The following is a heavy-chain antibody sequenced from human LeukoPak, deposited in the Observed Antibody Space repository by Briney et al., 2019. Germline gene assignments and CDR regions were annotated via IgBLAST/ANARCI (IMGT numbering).Heavy chain of an antibody. D-gene: IGHD1-1*01. J-gene: IGHJ5*02. CDR3: ARDLKPLNWNEPQRFDP. CDR1: GYTFTSYG. V-gene: IGHV1-18*01. Sequence: GASVKVSCKASGYTFTSYGISWVRQAPGQGLEWMGWISAYNGNTNYAQKLQGRVTMTTDTSTSTAYMELRSLRSDDTAVYYCARDLKPLNWNEPQRFDPWGQGTLVTVSS. CDR2: ISAYNGNT.